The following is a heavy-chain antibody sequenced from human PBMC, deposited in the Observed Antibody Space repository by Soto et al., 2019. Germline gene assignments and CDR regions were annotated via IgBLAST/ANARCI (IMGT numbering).Heavy chain of an antibody. CDR2: INAGNGNT. V-gene: IGHV1-3*01. CDR3: ARIGDYFDY. J-gene: IGHJ4*02. CDR1: GYTFTSYA. Sequence: QVQLVQSGAEVKKPGASVKVSCKASGYTFTSYAMHWVRQAPGQRLEWMGWINAGNGNTKYSQKFQGRVTITRDTXASTAYMELSSLXSXXXXXXXCARIGDYFDYWGQGTLVTVSS.